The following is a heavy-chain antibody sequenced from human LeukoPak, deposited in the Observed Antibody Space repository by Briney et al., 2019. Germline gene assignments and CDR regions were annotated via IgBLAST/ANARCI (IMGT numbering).Heavy chain of an antibody. CDR1: GYTFTSYY. CDR3: ARVKRSGWYFEY. CDR2: IDPSGGTT. J-gene: IGHJ4*02. D-gene: IGHD6-19*01. Sequence: ASVKVSCKASGYTFTSYYIHWVRQAPGRGLEWMGIIDPSGGTTSYAQKFQDRVTMTRDTPTSTVYMELSSLRSEDTAVFYCARVKRSGWYFEYWGQGTLVTVSS. V-gene: IGHV1-46*01.